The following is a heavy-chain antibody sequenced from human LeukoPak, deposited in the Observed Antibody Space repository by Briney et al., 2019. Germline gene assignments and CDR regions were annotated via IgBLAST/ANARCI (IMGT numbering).Heavy chain of an antibody. CDR2: IKHDGSEK. V-gene: IGHV3-7*05. D-gene: IGHD1-7*01. Sequence: PGGSLRLSCAASGFTLSNYAMHWVRQAPGKGLEWVANIKHDGSEKYYVGSVKGRFTISRDNAKNSLYLQMNSLRAEDTAVYYCALYNWNSKRDLDYWGQGTLVTVSS. J-gene: IGHJ4*02. CDR1: GFTLSNYA. CDR3: ALYNWNSKRDLDY.